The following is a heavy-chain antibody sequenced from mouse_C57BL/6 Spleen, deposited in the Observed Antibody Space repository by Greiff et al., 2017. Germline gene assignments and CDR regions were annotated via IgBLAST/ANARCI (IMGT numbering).Heavy chain of an antibody. J-gene: IGHJ1*03. V-gene: IGHV1-69*01. D-gene: IGHD1-1*01. Sequence: VQLQQSGAELVMPGASVKLSCKASGYTFTSYWMHWVKQRPGQGLEWIGEIDPSDSYTNYNQKFKGKSTLTVDKSSSTAYMQLSSLTSEDSAVYYCARGGTVVGENFDVWGTGTTVTVSS. CDR3: ARGGTVVGENFDV. CDR2: IDPSDSYT. CDR1: GYTFTSYW.